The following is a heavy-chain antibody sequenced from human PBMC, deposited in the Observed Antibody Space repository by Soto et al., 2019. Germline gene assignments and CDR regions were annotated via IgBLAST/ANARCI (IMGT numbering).Heavy chain of an antibody. D-gene: IGHD3-3*01. Sequence: ASVKVSCKASGGTFSSYAISWVRQAPGQGLEWMGGIIPIFGTANYAQKFQGRVTITADESTSTAYMELSSLRSEDTAVYYCAWRTDFWSGYYTHYYYGMDVWGQGTTVTVSS. J-gene: IGHJ6*02. CDR1: GGTFSSYA. CDR3: AWRTDFWSGYYTHYYYGMDV. CDR2: IIPIFGTA. V-gene: IGHV1-69*13.